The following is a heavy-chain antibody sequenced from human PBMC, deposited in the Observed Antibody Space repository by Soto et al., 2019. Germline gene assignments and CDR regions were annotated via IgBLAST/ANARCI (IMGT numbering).Heavy chain of an antibody. CDR3: ARDIDNRDYYYGLDV. V-gene: IGHV3-48*03. Sequence: GVSLRLSCVASGCVFKNYEMNWFRQAPGKGLEWISYISNSGNTIYVADSMRGRFTISRDNAKNSLFLQMNSLRADDTAVYYCARDIDNRDYYYGLDVWGQGTTVTVSS. CDR2: ISNSGNTI. CDR1: GCVFKNYE. D-gene: IGHD1-20*01. J-gene: IGHJ6*02.